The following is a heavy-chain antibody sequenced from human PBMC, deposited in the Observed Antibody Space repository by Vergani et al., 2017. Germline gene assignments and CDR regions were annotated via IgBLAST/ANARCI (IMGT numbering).Heavy chain of an antibody. V-gene: IGHV1-69*01. J-gene: IGHJ6*03. Sequence: QVQLVQSGAEVKKPGSSVKVSCKASGGTFSSYAISWVRQAPGQGLEWMGGIIPIFGTANYAQKFQGRVTITADESTSTAYMELSSLRSEDTAVYYCARESLPMTAIVATITGLHYYMDVWGKGTTVTVSS. D-gene: IGHD5-12*01. CDR1: GGTFSSYA. CDR3: ARESLPMTAIVATITGLHYYMDV. CDR2: IIPIFGTA.